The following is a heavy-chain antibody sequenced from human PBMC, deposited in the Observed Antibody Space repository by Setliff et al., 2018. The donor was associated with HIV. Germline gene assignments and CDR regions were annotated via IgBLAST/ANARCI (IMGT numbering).Heavy chain of an antibody. CDR1: GYTFTSHY. Sequence: ASVKVSCKASGYTFTSHYLHWVRQAPGQGLEWMGWIYPNTGGTNYAQKFQGRVTMTRDTSISTAYMELGRLRSDDTAVYYCATHTYYYDSSGYYFDAFDIWGQGTMVTVS. V-gene: IGHV1-2*02. CDR3: ATHTYYYDSSGYYFDAFDI. D-gene: IGHD3-22*01. J-gene: IGHJ3*02. CDR2: IYPNTGGT.